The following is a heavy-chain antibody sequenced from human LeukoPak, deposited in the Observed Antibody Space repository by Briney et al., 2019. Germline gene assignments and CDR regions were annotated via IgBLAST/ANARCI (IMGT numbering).Heavy chain of an antibody. J-gene: IGHJ3*02. D-gene: IGHD2-21*02. CDR2: IYTSGST. V-gene: IGHV4-61*02. CDR3: ARVSWLLDAFDI. Sequence: SQTLSLTCTVSGGSISSGSYYWSWIRQPAGKGLEWIGRIYTSGSTNYNPSLKSRVTMSVDTSKNQFSLKLSSVTAADTAVYYCARVSWLLDAFDIWGQGTMVTVSS. CDR1: GGSISSGSYY.